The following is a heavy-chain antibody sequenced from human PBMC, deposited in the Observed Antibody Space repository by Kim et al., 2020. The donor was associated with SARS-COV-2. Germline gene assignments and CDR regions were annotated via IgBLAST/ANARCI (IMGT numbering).Heavy chain of an antibody. J-gene: IGHJ4*02. Sequence: GGSLRLSCAASGFTFSTSDMIWVRQAPGQGLEWVAAFSKDGVGRTYKDSVKGRFTISRDNSKNTLSLQMNSLRAEDTAIYLCVKIRSSWYGDSWGPGTL. V-gene: IGHV3-23*01. CDR1: GFTFSTSD. D-gene: IGHD6-13*01. CDR3: VKIRSSWYGDS. CDR2: FSKDGVGR.